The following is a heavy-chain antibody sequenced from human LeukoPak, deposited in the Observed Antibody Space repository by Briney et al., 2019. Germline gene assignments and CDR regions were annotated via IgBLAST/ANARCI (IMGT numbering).Heavy chain of an antibody. CDR3: AKDFAGSSRKIDY. V-gene: IGHV4-59*01. CDR2: IYYSGST. J-gene: IGHJ4*02. D-gene: IGHD6-13*01. CDR1: GGSISSYY. Sequence: SETLSLTCTVSGGSISSYYWSWIRQPPGKGLEWIGYIYYSGSTNYNPSLKSRVTISVDTSKNQFSLKLSSVTAADTAVYYCAKDFAGSSRKIDYWGQGTLVTVSS.